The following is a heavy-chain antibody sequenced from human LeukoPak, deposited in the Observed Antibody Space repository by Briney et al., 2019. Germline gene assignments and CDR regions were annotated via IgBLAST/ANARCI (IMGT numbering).Heavy chain of an antibody. Sequence: GGSLRLSCAASGFTFSGYGMSWVRQAPGKRLEWVSVISGNGDSTYYADSVKGRFTISRDNSKNTLYLQMNSLRAEDTAVYYCAKDLVTWASGNWYFDLWGRGTLVTVSS. CDR1: GFTFSGYG. D-gene: IGHD2-21*02. CDR2: ISGNGDST. V-gene: IGHV3-23*01. J-gene: IGHJ2*01. CDR3: AKDLVTWASGNWYFDL.